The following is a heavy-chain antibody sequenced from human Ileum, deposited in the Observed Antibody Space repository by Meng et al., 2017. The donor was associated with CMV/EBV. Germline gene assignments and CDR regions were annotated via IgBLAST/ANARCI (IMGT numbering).Heavy chain of an antibody. Sequence: VKVWGAGGGVAQPGGSLSLSCAVSGFTFSAYGSHWVRQAPGKGLEWVAHIRYDGSNEYYADSVKGRFTIARDDSKNTLYLQMNSLTAEDTAIYYCAKDPGNPDTLDYWGQGTLVTVSS. J-gene: IGHJ4*02. CDR2: IRYDGSNE. CDR3: AKDPGNPDTLDY. CDR1: GFTFSAYG. D-gene: IGHD5-18*01. V-gene: IGHV3-30*02.